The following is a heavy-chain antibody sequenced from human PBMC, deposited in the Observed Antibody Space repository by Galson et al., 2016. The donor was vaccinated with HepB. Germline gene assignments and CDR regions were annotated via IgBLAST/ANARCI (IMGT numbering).Heavy chain of an antibody. CDR1: GFNFSTYA. D-gene: IGHD3-16*01. J-gene: IGHJ4*02. V-gene: IGHV3-64*01. CDR2: ISSNGGST. CDR3: AKDLVVRGGGYYFDY. Sequence: SLRLSCAASGFNFSTYAMHWVRQAPGKGLEYVSAISSNGGSTYYANSVKGRFTISRDNSKNTLYLQMGSLRAEDMAVYYCAKDLVVRGGGYYFDYWGQGTLVTVSS.